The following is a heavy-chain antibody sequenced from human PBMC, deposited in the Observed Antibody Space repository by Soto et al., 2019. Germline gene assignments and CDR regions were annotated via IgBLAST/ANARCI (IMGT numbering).Heavy chain of an antibody. Sequence: GGSLRLSCAASGFTFSSYAMSWVRQAPGKGLEWVSAISGSGGSTYYADSVKGRFTISRDNSKNTLYLQMNSLRAEDTAVYYCAKSPLFGVANTPYDYWGQGTLVTVSS. J-gene: IGHJ4*02. CDR1: GFTFSSYA. CDR2: ISGSGGST. V-gene: IGHV3-23*01. CDR3: AKSPLFGVANTPYDY. D-gene: IGHD3-3*01.